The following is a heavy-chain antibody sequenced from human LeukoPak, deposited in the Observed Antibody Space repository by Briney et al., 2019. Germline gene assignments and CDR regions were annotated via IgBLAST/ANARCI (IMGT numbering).Heavy chain of an antibody. D-gene: IGHD6-19*01. Sequence: GGSLRLSCAASELTFSTYAMSWVRQAPGKGLEWVSGISGDGGITYYAGSVRGRFTISRDNSKNTLFLQMNSLRAEDTAIYYCAKSSAPGGYYYYGMDVWGQGTTVTVSS. CDR3: AKSSAPGGYYYYGMDV. CDR1: ELTFSTYA. V-gene: IGHV3-23*01. CDR2: ISGDGGIT. J-gene: IGHJ6*02.